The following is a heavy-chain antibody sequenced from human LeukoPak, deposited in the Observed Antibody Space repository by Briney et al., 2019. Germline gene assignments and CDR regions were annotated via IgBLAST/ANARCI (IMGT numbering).Heavy chain of an antibody. J-gene: IGHJ4*02. CDR2: INPNTGGT. CDR3: ARAGGTYDYFQY. Sequence: ASVKVSCKTSGYTFTAYFIHWVRQAPGQGLEWMGWINPNTGGTNYAQKFQGRVTMTRDTSISSVYMDINWLTSDDTAVYYCARAGGTYDYFQYWGQGTLVTVSS. CDR1: GYTFTAYF. D-gene: IGHD1-26*01. V-gene: IGHV1-2*02.